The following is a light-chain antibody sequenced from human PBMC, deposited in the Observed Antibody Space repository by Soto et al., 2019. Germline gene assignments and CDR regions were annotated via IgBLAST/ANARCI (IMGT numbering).Light chain of an antibody. Sequence: EIVMTQSPATLSVSPGERATLSCWASQSVSSNLAWYQQKSGQAPRLLMYGASTRASGIPARFSGSGSGTEFTLTISSLQSEDFAVYYCQQYDNWPRTFGHGTKVDIK. CDR2: GAS. V-gene: IGKV3-15*01. CDR3: QQYDNWPRT. J-gene: IGKJ1*01. CDR1: QSVSSN.